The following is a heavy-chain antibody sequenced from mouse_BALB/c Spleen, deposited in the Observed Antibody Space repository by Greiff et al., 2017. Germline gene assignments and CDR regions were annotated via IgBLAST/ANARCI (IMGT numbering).Heavy chain of an antibody. J-gene: IGHJ4*01. D-gene: IGHD1-3*01. Sequence: EVQRVESGGGLVKPGGSLKLSCAASGFTFSDYYMYWVRQTPEKRLEWVATISDGGSYTYYPDSVKGRFTISRDNAKNNLYLQMSSLKSEDTAMYYCARDRSGKGAMDYWGQGTSVTVSS. CDR3: ARDRSGKGAMDY. CDR2: ISDGGSYT. V-gene: IGHV5-4*02. CDR1: GFTFSDYY.